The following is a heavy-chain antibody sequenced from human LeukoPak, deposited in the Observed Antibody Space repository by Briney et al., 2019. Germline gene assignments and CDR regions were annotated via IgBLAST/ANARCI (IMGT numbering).Heavy chain of an antibody. CDR1: GGSISSSSYY. D-gene: IGHD4-17*01. CDR3: ARQLPGDYVPTR. V-gene: IGHV4-39*01. Sequence: PSETLSLTCTVSGGSISSSSYYWGWIRQPPGKGLEWIGSFYYSGSTYYNPSLKSRVTISVDTSKNQFSLKLSSVTAADTAVYYCARQLPGDYVPTRWGQGTLVTVSS. CDR2: FYYSGST. J-gene: IGHJ4*02.